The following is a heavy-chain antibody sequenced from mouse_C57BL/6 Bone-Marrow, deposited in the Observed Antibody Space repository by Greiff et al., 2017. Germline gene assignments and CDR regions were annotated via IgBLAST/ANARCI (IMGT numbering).Heavy chain of an antibody. D-gene: IGHD2-5*01. CDR1: GFTFSDYY. CDR2: ISNGGGST. V-gene: IGHV5-12*01. J-gene: IGHJ4*01. Sequence: DVKLVESGGGLVQPGGSLKLSCAASGFTFSDYYMYWVRQTPEKRLEWVAYISNGGGSTYYPDTVKGRFTISRDNAKNTLYLQMSRLKSENTAMYYCARHEALYYSNYRGSAMDYWGQGTSVTVSS. CDR3: ARHEALYYSNYRGSAMDY.